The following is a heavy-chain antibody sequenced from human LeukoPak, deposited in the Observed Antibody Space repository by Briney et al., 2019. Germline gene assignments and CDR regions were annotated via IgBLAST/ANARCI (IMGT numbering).Heavy chain of an antibody. CDR2: IKQDGSEK. Sequence: GGSLRLSCAASGFTFSSYSMNWVRQAPGKGLEWVANIKQDGSEKYYVDSVKGRFTISRDNAKNSLYLQMSSLRAEDTAVYYCARHPGTYWGPWGQGALVTVSS. J-gene: IGHJ5*02. CDR1: GFTFSSYS. CDR3: ARHPGTYWGP. V-gene: IGHV3-7*01. D-gene: IGHD1-26*01.